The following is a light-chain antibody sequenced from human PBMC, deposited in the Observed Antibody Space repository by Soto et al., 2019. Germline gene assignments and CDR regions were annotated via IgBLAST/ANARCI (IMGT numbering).Light chain of an antibody. CDR2: DVS. CDR3: CAYAGIYTWV. J-gene: IGLJ3*02. Sequence: QSALTQPRSVSRSPGQSVTISCTGTSSDVGGYNYVSWYQQFPGKAPKLMIHDVSKRPSGVPDRFSGSKSGNTASLTISGLQAEDEADYFCCAYAGIYTWVFGGGTKLTVL. CDR1: SSDVGGYNY. V-gene: IGLV2-11*01.